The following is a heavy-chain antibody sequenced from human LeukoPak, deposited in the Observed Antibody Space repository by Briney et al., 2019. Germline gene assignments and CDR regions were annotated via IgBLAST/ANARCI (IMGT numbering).Heavy chain of an antibody. CDR3: AKANTGDSSGWTQYHFDY. CDR1: GFTFSSYG. D-gene: IGHD6-19*01. CDR2: ISYDGSNK. V-gene: IGHV3-30*18. J-gene: IGHJ4*02. Sequence: GGSLRLSCAASGFTFSSYGMHWVRQAPGKGLEWVAVISYDGSNKYYADSVKGRFTISRDNSKNTLYLQMNSLRAEDTAVYYCAKANTGDSSGWTQYHFDYWGQGTLVTVSS.